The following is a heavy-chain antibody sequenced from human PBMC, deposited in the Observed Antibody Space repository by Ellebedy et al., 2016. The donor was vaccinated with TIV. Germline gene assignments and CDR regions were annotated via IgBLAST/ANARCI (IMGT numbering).Heavy chain of an antibody. J-gene: IGHJ4*02. CDR1: GYPFTGYD. CDR3: ARPLDSGYDSAYFDY. CDR2: ISTHNGNT. V-gene: IGHV1-18*01. D-gene: IGHD5-12*01. Sequence: ASVKVSXXASGYPFTGYDITWVRQAPGQGLEWMGWISTHNGNTNFAQSFQDRVTMNTDTSTSTVYMELRGLRYDDTAVHYCARPLDSGYDSAYFDYWGQGTLVTVSS.